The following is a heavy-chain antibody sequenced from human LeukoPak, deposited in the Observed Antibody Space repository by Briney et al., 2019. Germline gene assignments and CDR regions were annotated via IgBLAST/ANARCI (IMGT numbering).Heavy chain of an antibody. J-gene: IGHJ2*01. CDR1: GFTFSSYW. Sequence: PGGSLRLSCAASGFTFSSYWMHWVRQAPGKGLVWVPRIDSDGSSTTYADSVKGRFTISRDNAKNTLYLQMNSLRAEDTAVYYCARPPYSSGSFDLWGRGTLVTVSS. CDR2: IDSDGSST. V-gene: IGHV3-74*01. D-gene: IGHD6-19*01. CDR3: ARPPYSSGSFDL.